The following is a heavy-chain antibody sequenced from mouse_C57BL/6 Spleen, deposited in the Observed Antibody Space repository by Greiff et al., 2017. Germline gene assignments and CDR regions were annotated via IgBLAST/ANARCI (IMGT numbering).Heavy chain of an antibody. Sequence: VQLQQSGPELVKPGASVKISCKASGYSFTGYYMNWVKQSPEKSLEWIGEINPSTGGTTYNQKFKAKATLTVDKSSSTAYMQLKSLTSEDSAVYYCARWGGKSAMDYWGQGTSVTVSS. J-gene: IGHJ4*01. CDR3: ARWGGKSAMDY. CDR1: GYSFTGYY. V-gene: IGHV1-42*01. CDR2: INPSTGGT. D-gene: IGHD2-1*01.